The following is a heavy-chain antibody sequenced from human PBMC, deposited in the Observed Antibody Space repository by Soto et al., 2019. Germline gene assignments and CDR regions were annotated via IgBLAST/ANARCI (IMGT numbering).Heavy chain of an antibody. V-gene: IGHV3-48*03. J-gene: IGHJ3*02. CDR3: ATRSGGGGAFDI. CDR2: ISSSGTTI. Sequence: EVQLVESGGGLVQPGGSLRLSCAASGFTFSTYEMNWVRQAPGKGLEWVSYISSSGTTIYYADSVKGRFTISRDNAKNSLFLQLNGGRAEDTAVYYCATRSGGGGAFDIWGQGTMVTVSS. CDR1: GFTFSTYE. D-gene: IGHD3-10*01.